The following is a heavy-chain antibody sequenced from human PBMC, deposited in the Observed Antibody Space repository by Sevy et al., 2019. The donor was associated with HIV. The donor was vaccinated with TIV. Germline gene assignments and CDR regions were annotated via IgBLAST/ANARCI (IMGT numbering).Heavy chain of an antibody. CDR1: GGSISSYY. CDR3: ARERYDTPGGIDY. V-gene: IGHV4-59*01. CDR2: IYYSGST. D-gene: IGHD3-22*01. J-gene: IGHJ4*02. Sequence: SETLSLTCTVSGGSISSYYWSWIRQPPGKGLEWIGYIYYSGSTNYDPSLKSRVTISVDTSKNQFSLKLGSVTAADTAVYYCARERYDTPGGIDYWGQGTLVTVSS.